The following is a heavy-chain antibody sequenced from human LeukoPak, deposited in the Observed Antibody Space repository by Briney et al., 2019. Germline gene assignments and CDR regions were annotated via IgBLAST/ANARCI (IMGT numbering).Heavy chain of an antibody. V-gene: IGHV4-4*02. CDR3: AGLVGRYSSGLYYYYFDY. CDR2: MYLSGTT. CDR1: GDSISSLDL. Sequence: SETLSLTCTVSGDSISSLDLWSWVRQPPGKGLEWIGEMYLSGTTHSNPSVKSRVTISIDKSKNQFFLNLSSVTAADTAVYYCAGLVGRYSSGLYYYYFDYWGQGTLVTVSS. J-gene: IGHJ4*02. D-gene: IGHD3-22*01.